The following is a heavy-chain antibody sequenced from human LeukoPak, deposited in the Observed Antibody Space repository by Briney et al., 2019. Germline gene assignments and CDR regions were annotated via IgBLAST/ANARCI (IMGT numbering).Heavy chain of an antibody. CDR1: VFTFSSYE. J-gene: IGHJ4*02. CDR3: ARDRGPTKGIAVAGTPTSF. Sequence: GGALRLSCAASVFTFSSYEMNWVRQAPGKGLEWGSYISSSGSTIYYADSVKGRFTISRDNSKNTLYLQMNSLRAEDTAVYYCARDRGPTKGIAVAGTPTSFWGQGTLVTVSS. CDR2: ISSSGSTI. V-gene: IGHV3-48*03. D-gene: IGHD6-19*01.